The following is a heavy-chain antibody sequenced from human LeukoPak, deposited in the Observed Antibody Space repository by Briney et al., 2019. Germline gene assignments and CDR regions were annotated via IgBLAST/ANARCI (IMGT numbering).Heavy chain of an antibody. V-gene: IGHV3-21*01. D-gene: IGHD6-13*01. Sequence: PGGSLRLSCAAFGFTFSGYSMNWVRQAPGKGLEWVSSISTTSDYIHYADSLKGRVAISRDNAKNSLYLQMNSLRAEDTAVYYCARGGIYSQGFDYWGQGSLVTVSS. CDR2: ISTTSDYI. CDR1: GFTFSGYS. J-gene: IGHJ4*02. CDR3: ARGGIYSQGFDY.